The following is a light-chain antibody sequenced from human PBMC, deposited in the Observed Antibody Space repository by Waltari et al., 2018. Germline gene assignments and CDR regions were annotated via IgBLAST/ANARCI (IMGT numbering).Light chain of an antibody. CDR3: QQYNNWPFT. V-gene: IGKV3-15*01. J-gene: IGKJ2*01. CDR1: QSVSSN. CDR2: GAT. Sequence: ELVMTQSPANLSVSLGERATLSCRASQSVSSNFAWYQQKPGQSARLLIYGATTRTTGIPASFSGSGSGTEFTLTISSLQSEDFAVYYCQQYNNWPFTFGQGTKLEIK.